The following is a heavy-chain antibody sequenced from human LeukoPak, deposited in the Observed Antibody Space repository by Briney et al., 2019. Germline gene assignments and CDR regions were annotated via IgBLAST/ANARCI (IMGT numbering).Heavy chain of an antibody. CDR2: IIPTFGTA. CDR1: GGTFSSYA. J-gene: IGHJ6*02. V-gene: IGHV1-69*13. D-gene: IGHD3-22*01. CDR3: AGLNYYDSSDHSYYYGMDV. Sequence: ASVKVSCTASGGTFSSYAISWVRQAPGQGLEWMGGIIPTFGTANYAQKFQGRVTITADESTSTAYMELSSLRSEDTAVYYCAGLNYYDSSDHSYYYGMDVWGQGTTVTVSS.